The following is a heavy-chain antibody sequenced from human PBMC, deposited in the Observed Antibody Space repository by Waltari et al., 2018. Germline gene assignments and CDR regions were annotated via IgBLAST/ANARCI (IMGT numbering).Heavy chain of an antibody. J-gene: IGHJ6*02. CDR2: IKMDGSTT. D-gene: IGHD3-9*01. CDR3: VKVGILAGYNYGIDV. Sequence: DVQLVESGGGLVQPGGSLRLSCAASGFTFSNYWMHWVRQAPGKGLVWGSRIKMDGSTTEYAGSVKGRFTISRDNAKNTLYLQMNSLRTEDTAVYYCVKVGILAGYNYGIDVWGQGTTVTVSS. V-gene: IGHV3-74*03. CDR1: GFTFSNYW.